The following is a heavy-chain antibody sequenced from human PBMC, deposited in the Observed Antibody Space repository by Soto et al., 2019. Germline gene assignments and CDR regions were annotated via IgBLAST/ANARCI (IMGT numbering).Heavy chain of an antibody. V-gene: IGHV5-51*01. J-gene: IGHJ5*02. D-gene: IGHD6-13*01. CDR2: IYPGDSDT. CDR1: GYSFTSYW. CDR3: ARQFTSSWYLGYNWFDP. Sequence: EVQLVQSGAEVKKPGESLKISCKGSGYSFTSYWIGWVRQMPGKGLEWLGIIYPGDSDTRYSPSFQGQVTISADKSISTAYLQWSSLKASDTAMYYCARQFTSSWYLGYNWFDPWGQGTLVTVSS.